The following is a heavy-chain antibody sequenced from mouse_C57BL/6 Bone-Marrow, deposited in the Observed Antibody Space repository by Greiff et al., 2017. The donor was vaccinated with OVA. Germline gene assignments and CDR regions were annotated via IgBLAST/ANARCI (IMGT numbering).Heavy chain of an antibody. CDR1: GYTFTSYW. Sequence: QVQLQQPGAELVKPGASVKMSCKASGYTFTSYWITWVKQRPGQGLEWIGDIYPGSGSTNYNEKFKSKATLTVDTSSSTAYMQLSSLTSEDSAVYYCESKGDYYYGSSYLYAMDYWGQGTSVTVSS. CDR3: ESKGDYYYGSSYLYAMDY. V-gene: IGHV1-55*01. J-gene: IGHJ4*01. CDR2: IYPGSGST. D-gene: IGHD1-1*01.